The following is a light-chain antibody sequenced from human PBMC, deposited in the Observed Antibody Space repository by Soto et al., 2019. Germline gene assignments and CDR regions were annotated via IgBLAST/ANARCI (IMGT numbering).Light chain of an antibody. J-gene: IGLJ2*01. Sequence: SVLTQPASVSGSPGQSITISCTGTSSDVGNYNLVSWYQQYPGKAPKLMIYEGGKRPSGVSNRFSGSKSGNTASLTISGLQVEDEADYYCCSFALRSTLIFGGGTKVTVL. CDR3: CSFALRSTLI. V-gene: IGLV2-23*01. CDR2: EGG. CDR1: SSDVGNYNL.